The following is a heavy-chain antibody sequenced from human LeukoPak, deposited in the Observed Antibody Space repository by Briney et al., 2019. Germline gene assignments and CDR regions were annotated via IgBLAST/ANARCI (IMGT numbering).Heavy chain of an antibody. CDR3: ARGGTLGNWFDP. J-gene: IGHJ5*02. CDR2: IYTSGST. CDR1: GGSISSYY. Sequence: PSETLSLTCTVSGGSISSYYWSWIRQPAGKGLEWIGRIYTSGSTNYNPSLKSRVTMSVDTSKNQFSLKLSTVTAADTAVCYCARGGTLGNWFDPWGQGTLVTVSS. V-gene: IGHV4-4*07.